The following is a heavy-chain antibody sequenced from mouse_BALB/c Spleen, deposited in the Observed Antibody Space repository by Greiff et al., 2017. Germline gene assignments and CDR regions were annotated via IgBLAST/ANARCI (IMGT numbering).Heavy chain of an antibody. CDR1: GFNIKDTY. CDR3: ASIHYYGYGDY. V-gene: IGHV14-3*02. J-gene: IGHJ2*01. Sequence: EVQLQQSGAELVKPGASVKLSCTASGFNIKDTYMHWVKQRPEQGLEWIGRIDPANGNTKYDPKFQGKATITADTSSNTAYLQLSSLTSEDTAVYYCASIHYYGYGDYWGQGTTRTVSS. CDR2: IDPANGNT. D-gene: IGHD1-2*01.